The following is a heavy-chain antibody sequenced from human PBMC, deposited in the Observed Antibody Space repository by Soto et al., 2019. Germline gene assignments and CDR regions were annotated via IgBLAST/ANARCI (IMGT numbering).Heavy chain of an antibody. Sequence: SETLSLTCTVSGGSISSSSWNWIRQAPGKRLEWIGCIFYTGSTNFNPSLESRVAMSLDTSKNQLSLRLSSVTAADTAVYYCAISYYYDSRGYYPVDYWGQGTLVTVSS. J-gene: IGHJ4*02. CDR2: IFYTGST. V-gene: IGHV4-59*08. CDR1: GGSISSSS. D-gene: IGHD3-22*01. CDR3: AISYYYDSRGYYPVDY.